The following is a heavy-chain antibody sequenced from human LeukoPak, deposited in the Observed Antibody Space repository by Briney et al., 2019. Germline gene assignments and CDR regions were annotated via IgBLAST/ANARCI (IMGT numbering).Heavy chain of an antibody. V-gene: IGHV1-69*04. CDR2: IIPILGIA. J-gene: IGHJ4*02. CDR1: GGTFSSYA. D-gene: IGHD2-2*01. Sequence: GASVKVSCKASGGTFSSYAISWVRQAPGQGLEWMGRIIPILGIANYAQKFQGRVTITADKSTSTAYMELSSLRSEDTAVYYCAREGVISAAMVFDYWGQGTLVTVSS. CDR3: AREGVISAAMVFDY.